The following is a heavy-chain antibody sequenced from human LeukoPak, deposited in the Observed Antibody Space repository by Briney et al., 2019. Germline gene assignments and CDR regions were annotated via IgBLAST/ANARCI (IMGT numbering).Heavy chain of an antibody. Sequence: PSETLSLTCTVSGGSISSGSYYWSWIRQPAGKGLEWIGRIYTSGSTNYNPSLKSRVTMSVDTSKNQFSLKLSSVTAADTAVYYCARDINYYGSGSPDAARFDPWGQGTLVTVSS. V-gene: IGHV4-61*02. CDR1: GGSISSGSYY. CDR3: ARDINYYGSGSPDAARFDP. D-gene: IGHD3-10*01. CDR2: IYTSGST. J-gene: IGHJ5*02.